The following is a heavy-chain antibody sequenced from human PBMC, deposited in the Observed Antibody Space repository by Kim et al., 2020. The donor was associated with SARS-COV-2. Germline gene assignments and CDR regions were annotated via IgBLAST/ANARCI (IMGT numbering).Heavy chain of an antibody. J-gene: IGHJ4*02. CDR3: ARSIAVAGPNRV. Sequence: YHNPSLKSRVTISVDTSKNQFSLKLSSVTAADTAVYYCARSIAVAGPNRVWGQGTLVTVSS. D-gene: IGHD6-19*01. V-gene: IGHV4-31*02.